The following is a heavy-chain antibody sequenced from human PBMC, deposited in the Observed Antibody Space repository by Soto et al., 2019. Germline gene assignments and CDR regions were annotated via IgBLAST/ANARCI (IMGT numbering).Heavy chain of an antibody. J-gene: IGHJ6*03. V-gene: IGHV4-59*01. CDR1: GGSISSYY. CDR2: IYYSGST. Sequence: SETLSLTCTVSGGSISSYYWSWIRQPPGKGLEWIGYIYYSGSTNYNPSLKSRVTTSVDTSKNQFSLKLSSVTAADTAVYYCAREREIYYMDVWGKGTTVTVSS. CDR3: AREREIYYMDV.